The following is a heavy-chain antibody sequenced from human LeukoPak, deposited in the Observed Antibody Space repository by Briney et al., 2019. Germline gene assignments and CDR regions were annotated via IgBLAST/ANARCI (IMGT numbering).Heavy chain of an antibody. Sequence: HPGGSLRLSCAASGFTFSSYAMSWVRQAPGKGLEWVSAISGSGGSTYYADSVKGRFTISRDNSKNTLYLQMNSLRAEDTAVYYCARGDTAMAANWFDPWGQGTLVTVSS. J-gene: IGHJ5*02. CDR3: ARGDTAMAANWFDP. CDR2: ISGSGGST. V-gene: IGHV3-23*01. D-gene: IGHD5-18*01. CDR1: GFTFSSYA.